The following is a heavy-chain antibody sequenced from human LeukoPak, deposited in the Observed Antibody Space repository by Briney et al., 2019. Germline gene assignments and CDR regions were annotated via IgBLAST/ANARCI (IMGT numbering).Heavy chain of an antibody. Sequence: GGSLRLSCAASGFTFSTYNMNWVRQAPGKGLEWVSYISSTSTGIYYADSVKGRFTISRDNSKNTLYLQMNSLRAEDTAVYYCAKAREGRELVGDYWGQGTLVTVSS. CDR2: ISSTSTGI. D-gene: IGHD6-6*01. J-gene: IGHJ4*02. CDR3: AKAREGRELVGDY. CDR1: GFTFSTYN. V-gene: IGHV3-48*01.